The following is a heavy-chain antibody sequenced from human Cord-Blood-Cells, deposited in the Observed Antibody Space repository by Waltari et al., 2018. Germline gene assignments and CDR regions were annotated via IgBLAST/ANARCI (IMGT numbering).Heavy chain of an antibody. Sequence: QVQLVQSGAEVKKPGSSVKVSCKASGGTFSSYAISWVRPAAGQGLEWMGGIIPIFGTANYAQKFQGRVTITADESTSTAYMELSSLRSEDTAVYYCASHYDSSGYYYYYGMDVWGQGTTVTVSS. CDR1: GGTFSSYA. V-gene: IGHV1-69*01. J-gene: IGHJ6*02. CDR2: IIPIFGTA. CDR3: ASHYDSSGYYYYYGMDV. D-gene: IGHD3-22*01.